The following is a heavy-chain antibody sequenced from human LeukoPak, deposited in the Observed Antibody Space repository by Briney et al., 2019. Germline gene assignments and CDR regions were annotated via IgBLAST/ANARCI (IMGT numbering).Heavy chain of an antibody. CDR3: ARGHYYDSSGYYFDY. CDR2: IIPIFGTA. V-gene: IGHV1-69*05. J-gene: IGHJ4*02. CDR1: GYTLTELS. D-gene: IGHD3-22*01. Sequence: GASVKVSCKVSGYTLTELSMHWVRQAPGQGLEWMGGIIPIFGTANYAQKFQGRVTITTDESTSTAYMELSSLRSEDTAVYYCARGHYYDSSGYYFDYWGQGTLVTVSS.